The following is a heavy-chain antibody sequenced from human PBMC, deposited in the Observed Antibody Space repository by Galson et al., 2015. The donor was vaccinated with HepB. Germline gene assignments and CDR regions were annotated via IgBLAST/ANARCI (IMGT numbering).Heavy chain of an antibody. D-gene: IGHD4/OR15-4a*01. CDR1: GFTFSSYS. CDR3: ARDNDYNDAFDI. J-gene: IGHJ3*02. V-gene: IGHV3-21*01. CDR2: ISSSSSYI. Sequence: SLRLSCAASGFTFSSYSMNWVRQAPGKGLEWVSSISSSSSYIYYADSVKGRFTISRDNAKNSLYLQMNSLRAEDTAVYYCARDNDYNDAFDIWGQGTMVTVSS.